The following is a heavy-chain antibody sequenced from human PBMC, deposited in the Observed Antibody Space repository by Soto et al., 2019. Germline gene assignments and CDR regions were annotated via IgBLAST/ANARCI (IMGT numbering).Heavy chain of an antibody. D-gene: IGHD3-10*02. V-gene: IGHV5-51*01. CDR3: ARQAYQYVTSSFGD. J-gene: IGHJ4*02. CDR2: IYPGDSHT. CDR1: GYRFTTYW. Sequence: GASLKISCKRSGYRFTTYWIGWVRQMPGKGLEWMGLIYPGDSHTSFSPSFQGQVTSVVDMSISTAYLQWSSLRVADDARYYGARQAYQYVTSSFGDWGEGNLVTVDS.